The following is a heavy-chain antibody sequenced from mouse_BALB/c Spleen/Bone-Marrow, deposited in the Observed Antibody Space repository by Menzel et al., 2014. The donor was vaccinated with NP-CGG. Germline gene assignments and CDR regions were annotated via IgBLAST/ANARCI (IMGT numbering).Heavy chain of an antibody. Sequence: EVQVVESGAELVKPGASVKLSCTASGFNTKDTYMHWVKQRPEQGLEWIGRIDPANGNTKYDPKFQGKATITADTSSNTAYLQLSSLTSEDTAVYYCASYRYAWYFDVWGAGTTVTVSS. V-gene: IGHV14-3*02. CDR2: IDPANGNT. CDR1: GFNTKDTY. CDR3: ASYRYAWYFDV. J-gene: IGHJ1*01. D-gene: IGHD2-14*01.